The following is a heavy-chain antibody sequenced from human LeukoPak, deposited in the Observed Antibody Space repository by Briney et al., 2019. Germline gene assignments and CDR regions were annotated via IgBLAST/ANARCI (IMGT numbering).Heavy chain of an antibody. CDR1: GFTFSSYA. J-gene: IGHJ4*02. CDR2: ISGSGGGA. CDR3: AKLGSPAYYFDY. Sequence: PGVSLRLSCAASGFTFSSYAMGWVRQAPGKGPEWVSAISGSGGGAYYADSVKGRFTISRDSSKNTVYLQMSSLRAADTAIYYCAKLGSPAYYFDYWGQGTLVTVSS. D-gene: IGHD2-2*01. V-gene: IGHV3-23*01.